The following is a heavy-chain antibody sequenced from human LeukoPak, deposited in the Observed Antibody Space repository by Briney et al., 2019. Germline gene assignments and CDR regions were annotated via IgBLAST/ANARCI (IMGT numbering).Heavy chain of an antibody. CDR2: ISGSGGST. Sequence: GGSLRLSCAASGFIFTDYWMSWVRQAPGKGLEWVSAISGSGGSTYYADSVKGRFTISRDNSKNTLYLQMNSLRAEDTAVYYCAKDKLPGTTGGYYYYYSMDVWGQGTTVTVSS. J-gene: IGHJ6*02. CDR1: GFIFTDYW. D-gene: IGHD1-7*01. V-gene: IGHV3-23*01. CDR3: AKDKLPGTTGGYYYYYSMDV.